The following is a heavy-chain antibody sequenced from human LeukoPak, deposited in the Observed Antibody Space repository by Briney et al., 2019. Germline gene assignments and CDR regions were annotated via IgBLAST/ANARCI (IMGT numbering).Heavy chain of an antibody. V-gene: IGHV3-23*01. Sequence: PAGSLRLSCAASGFTFSSYAMSWVRQAPGKGLEWVSAISGSGGSTYYADSVKGRFTISRDNSKNTLYLQMNSLRAEDTAVYYCAKGVSPAPSYYFDYWGQGTLVTVSS. CDR3: AKGVSPAPSYYFDY. D-gene: IGHD2-2*01. CDR1: GFTFSSYA. CDR2: ISGSGGST. J-gene: IGHJ4*02.